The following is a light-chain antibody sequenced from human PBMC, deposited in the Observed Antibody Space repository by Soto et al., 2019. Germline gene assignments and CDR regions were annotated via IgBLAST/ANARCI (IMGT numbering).Light chain of an antibody. Sequence: EIVLTQSPVTLSLSPGEIASLSCMARQSVSNNYLAWYQQKPGQAPRLLIYGASSRATGIPDRFSGSGSGTDFTLTISRLEPEDFAVYYCQQYGSSRPFTFGQGTKVDIK. CDR2: GAS. V-gene: IGKV3-20*01. J-gene: IGKJ2*01. CDR3: QQYGSSRPFT. CDR1: QSVSNNY.